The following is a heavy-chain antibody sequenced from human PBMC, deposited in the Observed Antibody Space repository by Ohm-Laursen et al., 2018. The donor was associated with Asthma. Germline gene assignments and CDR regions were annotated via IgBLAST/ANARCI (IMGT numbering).Heavy chain of an antibody. CDR3: AKEGGPYYYDSSGPAGY. CDR2: IWYDGSNK. D-gene: IGHD3-22*01. Sequence: SLRLFCAATGFTFSSYGMHWVRQAPGKGLEWVAVIWYDGSNKYYADSVKGRFTISRDNSKNTLYLQMNSLRAEDTAVYYCAKEGGPYYYDSSGPAGYWGQGTLVTVSS. CDR1: GFTFSSYG. J-gene: IGHJ4*02. V-gene: IGHV3-33*06.